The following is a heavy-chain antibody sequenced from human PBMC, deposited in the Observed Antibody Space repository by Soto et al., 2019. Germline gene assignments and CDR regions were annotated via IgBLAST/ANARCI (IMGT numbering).Heavy chain of an antibody. J-gene: IGHJ4*02. V-gene: IGHV3-23*01. CDR1: GFSFGTYT. D-gene: IGHD3-22*01. CDR3: AKHVIGARLQSHFDL. Sequence: PGGSLRLSCAVSGFSFGTYTVNWVRQAPGMGLEWVSGLSDSVGTTHYAYSVKGRFTISRDKYKNTLYLQMNNLRAEATAVYYCAKHVIGARLQSHFDLWGQGTQVTVSS. CDR2: LSDSVGTT.